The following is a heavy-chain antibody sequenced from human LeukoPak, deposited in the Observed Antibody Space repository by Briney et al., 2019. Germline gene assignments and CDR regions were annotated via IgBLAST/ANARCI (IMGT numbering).Heavy chain of an antibody. D-gene: IGHD3-3*01. J-gene: IGHJ6*03. V-gene: IGHV1-69*13. CDR2: IIPIFGTA. CDR1: GYTFTGYY. CDR3: ARVGPLRFLEWLRHKDPEIYYYYYMDV. Sequence: ASVKVSCKASGYTFTGYYMHWVRQAPGQGLEWMGGIIPIFGTANYAQKFQGRVTITADESTSTAYMELSSLRSEDTAVYYCARVGPLRFLEWLRHKDPEIYYYYYMDVWGKGTTVTVSS.